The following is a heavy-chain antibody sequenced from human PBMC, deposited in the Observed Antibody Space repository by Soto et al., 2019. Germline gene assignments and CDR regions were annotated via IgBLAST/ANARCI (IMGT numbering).Heavy chain of an antibody. CDR3: ARDGINCSSTSCQGGMDV. J-gene: IGHJ6*02. CDR1: GGSISSYY. V-gene: IGHV4-39*07. D-gene: IGHD2-2*01. CDR2: IYYSGST. Sequence: PSETLSLTCTVSGGSISSYYWSWIRQPPGKGLEWIGSIYYSGSTYYNPSLKSRVTISVDKSKNQFSLKLSSVTAADTAVYYCARDGINCSSTSCQGGMDVWGQGTTVTVSS.